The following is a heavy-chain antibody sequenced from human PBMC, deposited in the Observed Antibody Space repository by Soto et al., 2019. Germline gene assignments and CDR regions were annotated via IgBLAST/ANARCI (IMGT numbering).Heavy chain of an antibody. Sequence: SGTLSLTCTVSGGSISRSSYYWGWIRQPPGKGLEWIGSIYYSGSTYYNPPLKGRVTISVDTSKNQFSLKLSSVTAADTAVYYCAREIRDIVLMVYAISRRNDAFDIWGQGTMVTVSS. D-gene: IGHD2-8*01. CDR1: GGSISRSSYY. V-gene: IGHV4-39*02. J-gene: IGHJ3*02. CDR2: IYYSGST. CDR3: AREIRDIVLMVYAISRRNDAFDI.